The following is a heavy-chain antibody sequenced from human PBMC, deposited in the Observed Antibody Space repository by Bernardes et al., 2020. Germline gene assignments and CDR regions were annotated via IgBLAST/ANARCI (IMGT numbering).Heavy chain of an antibody. D-gene: IGHD4-17*01. CDR1: GYTFTGYY. CDR2: INPNSGGT. V-gene: IGHV1-2*06. Sequence: ASVKVSCKASGYTFTGYYMHWVRQAPGQGLEWMGRINPNSGGTNYAQKFQGRVTMTRDTSISTAYMELSRLRSDDTAVYYCAREAAKKWYGDYGWGDYWGQGTLVTVSS. CDR3: AREAAKKWYGDYGWGDY. J-gene: IGHJ4*02.